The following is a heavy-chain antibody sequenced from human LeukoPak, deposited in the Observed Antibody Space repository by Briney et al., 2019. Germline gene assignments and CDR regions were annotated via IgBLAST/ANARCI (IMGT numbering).Heavy chain of an antibody. CDR1: GGSISSYY. CDR2: IYYSGST. CDR3: ARVSAVAVFDP. D-gene: IGHD6-19*01. V-gene: IGHV4-59*01. Sequence: SETLSLTCTVSGGSISSYYWSWIRQPPGKGLEWIGYIYYSGSTNYNPSLKSRVTISVDTSKNQFSLKLSSVTAADTAVYYCARVSAVAVFDPWGQGTLVTVSS. J-gene: IGHJ5*02.